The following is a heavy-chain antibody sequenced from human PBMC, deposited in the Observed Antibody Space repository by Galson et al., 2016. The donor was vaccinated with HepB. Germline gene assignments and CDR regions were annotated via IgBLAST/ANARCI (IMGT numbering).Heavy chain of an antibody. CDR1: GFSFRSYG. CDR2: IWYDGSNK. D-gene: IGHD1-7*01. Sequence: SLRLSCAASGFSFRSYGMHWVRQAPGKGLEWVALIWYDGSNKHHAESVKGRFTISRDNSKSTLYLQMNSLRVEDTAIYYCVRDAEGNLNYFDYWGQGTLVTVSS. CDR3: VRDAEGNLNYFDY. J-gene: IGHJ4*02. V-gene: IGHV3-33*01.